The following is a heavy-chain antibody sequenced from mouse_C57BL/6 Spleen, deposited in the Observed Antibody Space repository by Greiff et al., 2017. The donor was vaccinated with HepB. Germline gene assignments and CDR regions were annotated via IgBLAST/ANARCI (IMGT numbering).Heavy chain of an antibody. J-gene: IGHJ2*01. Sequence: QVQLKQSGAELVKPGASVKISCKASGYAFSSYWMNWVKQRPGKGLEWIGQIYPGDGDTNYNGKFKGKATLTADKSSSTAYMQLSSLTSEDSAVYFCARGGGYGYFDYWGQGTTLTVSS. CDR3: ARGGGYGYFDY. CDR2: IYPGDGDT. V-gene: IGHV1-80*01. D-gene: IGHD2-2*01. CDR1: GYAFSSYW.